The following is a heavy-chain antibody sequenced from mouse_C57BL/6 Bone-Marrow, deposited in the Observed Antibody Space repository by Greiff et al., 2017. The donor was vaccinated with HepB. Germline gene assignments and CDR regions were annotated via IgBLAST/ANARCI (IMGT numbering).Heavy chain of an antibody. CDR1: GYTFTDHR. D-gene: IGHD1-1*01. J-gene: IGHJ2*01. V-gene: IGHV1-78*01. Sequence: QVQLQQSDAELVKPGASVKLSCKVSGYTFTDHRMHWVKQRPEQGLDWIGFFYPRGGSTKYNEKFKGKATLTADKSSTTAYMQLNSLTSEDSAVYFCGGELLRYFDYWGQGTTLTVSS. CDR2: FYPRGGST. CDR3: GGELLRYFDY.